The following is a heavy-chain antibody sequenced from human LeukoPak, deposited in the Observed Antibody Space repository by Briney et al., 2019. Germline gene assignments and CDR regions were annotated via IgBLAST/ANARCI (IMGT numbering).Heavy chain of an antibody. J-gene: IGHJ3*01. CDR1: GFSLNDYA. CDR2: ISWDGRNM. CDR3: IKDMGFDLLKDAFDL. V-gene: IGHV3-9*01. Sequence: GGSLRLSCAASGFSLNDYAMHWVRQAPARGLVWVSSISWDGRNMAYAASVKGGFTISRDNDQNSLYLQMYSLKIEDTAFYYCIKDMGFDLLKDAFDLWGQGMLVTVSS. D-gene: IGHD1-26*01.